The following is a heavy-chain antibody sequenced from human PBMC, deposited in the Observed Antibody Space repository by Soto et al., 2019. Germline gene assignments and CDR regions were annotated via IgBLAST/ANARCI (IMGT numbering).Heavy chain of an antibody. CDR1: RINLGLSY. J-gene: IGHJ5*02. CDR3: AQHDWFDP. V-gene: IGHV3-66*04. Sequence: PGWTLRRSLSDSRINLGLSYMSLVRHVPGKGLEWVSIIYSGGSTYYADSVKSRFTISRDNSKNTLYLQMNSLRAEDPVVYYCAQHDWFDPWGQETLVT. CDR2: IYSGGST.